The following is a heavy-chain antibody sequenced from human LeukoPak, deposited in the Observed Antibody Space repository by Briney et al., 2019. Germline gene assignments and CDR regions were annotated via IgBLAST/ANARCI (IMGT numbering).Heavy chain of an antibody. Sequence: PGGSLRLSCAASGFIFSSYTMSWVRQAPGKGLEWVSTISGSGDSTYYVDSVKGRFTISRDNSKNTLYLQMNSLRAEDTAVYYCAKSTMVRGVIIDYWGQGTLVTVSS. J-gene: IGHJ4*02. CDR2: ISGSGDST. CDR1: GFIFSSYT. CDR3: AKSTMVRGVIIDY. D-gene: IGHD3-10*01. V-gene: IGHV3-23*01.